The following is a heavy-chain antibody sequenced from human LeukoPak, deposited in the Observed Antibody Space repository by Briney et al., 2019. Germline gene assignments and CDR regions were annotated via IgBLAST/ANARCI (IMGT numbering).Heavy chain of an antibody. CDR1: GFTFSGSA. J-gene: IGHJ4*02. V-gene: IGHV3-73*01. D-gene: IGHD3-10*01. Sequence: GGSLRLSCAASGFTFSGSAMHWVRQASGKGLEWVGRIRSKANSYATAYAASVKGRFTISRDDSKNTAYLQMNSLKTEDTAVYYCTRDFHGSGTNDYWGQGTLVTVSS. CDR2: IRSKANSYAT. CDR3: TRDFHGSGTNDY.